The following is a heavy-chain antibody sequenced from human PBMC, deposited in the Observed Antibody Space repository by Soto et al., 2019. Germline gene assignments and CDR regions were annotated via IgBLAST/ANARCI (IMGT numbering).Heavy chain of an antibody. Sequence: PSETLSLTCGVYGGSFSGYYWSWIRQPPGKGLEWIGEIDHSGSTNYNPSLKSRVTISVDTSKNQFSLKLSSVTAADTAVYYCASGGKSSGYFRPYNYYGMDVWGQGTTVT. CDR3: ASGGKSSGYFRPYNYYGMDV. CDR2: IDHSGST. V-gene: IGHV4-34*01. J-gene: IGHJ6*02. CDR1: GGSFSGYY. D-gene: IGHD3-22*01.